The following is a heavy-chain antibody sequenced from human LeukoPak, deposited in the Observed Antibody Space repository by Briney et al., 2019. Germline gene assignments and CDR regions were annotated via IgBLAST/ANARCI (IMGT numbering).Heavy chain of an antibody. CDR1: GYTFTSYA. J-gene: IGHJ3*02. Sequence: ASVKVSCKASGYTFTSYAMYWVRQAPGQRLEWMGWISAGNGNTKYSQKFQGRVTITRDTSASTAYMELSSPRSEDTAVYYCARVNLVHDAFDIWGQGTMVTVSS. V-gene: IGHV1-3*01. CDR2: ISAGNGNT. CDR3: ARVNLVHDAFDI. D-gene: IGHD1-1*01.